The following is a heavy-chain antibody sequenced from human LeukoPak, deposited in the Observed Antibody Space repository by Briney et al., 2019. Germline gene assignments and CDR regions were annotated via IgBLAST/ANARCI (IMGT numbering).Heavy chain of an antibody. V-gene: IGHV3-73*01. J-gene: IGHJ4*02. CDR3: TRHPPYDSSGYYYGYFDY. D-gene: IGHD3-22*01. CDR1: GFTFSGSA. Sequence: PGGSLRLSXAASGFTFSGSAMHWVRQASGKGLEWVGRIRSKANSYSTAYAASVKGRFTISRDDSKNTAYLQMNSLKTEDTAVYYCTRHPPYDSSGYYYGYFDYWGQGTLVTVSS. CDR2: IRSKANSYST.